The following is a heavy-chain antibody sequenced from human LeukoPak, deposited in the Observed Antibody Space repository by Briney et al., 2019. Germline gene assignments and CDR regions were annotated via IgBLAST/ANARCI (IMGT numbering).Heavy chain of an antibody. V-gene: IGHV3-30*02. J-gene: IGHJ6*03. Sequence: GGSLRLSCAASGFTFSSYGMHWVRQAPGKGLEWVAFIRYDGSNKYYADSVKGRFTISRDNSKSTLYLQMNSLRAEDTAVYYCAKEAILRYCSSTSCYMGTAYYMDVWGKGTTVTVSS. CDR3: AKEAILRYCSSTSCYMGTAYYMDV. CDR2: IRYDGSNK. D-gene: IGHD2-2*02. CDR1: GFTFSSYG.